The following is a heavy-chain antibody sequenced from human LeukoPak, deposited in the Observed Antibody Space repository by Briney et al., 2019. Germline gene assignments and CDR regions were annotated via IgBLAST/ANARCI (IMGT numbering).Heavy chain of an antibody. D-gene: IGHD3-10*01. CDR2: IYYSGST. J-gene: IGHJ5*02. V-gene: IGHV4-39*01. CDR1: GGSISSSSYY. CDR3: ARLYYYGSGRTGTHNWFDP. Sequence: SETLSLTCTVSGGSISSSSYYWGWIRHPPGKGLEWIGSIYYSGSTYYNPSLKSRVTISVDTSKNQFSLKLSSVTAADTAVYYCARLYYYGSGRTGTHNWFDPWGQGTLVTVSS.